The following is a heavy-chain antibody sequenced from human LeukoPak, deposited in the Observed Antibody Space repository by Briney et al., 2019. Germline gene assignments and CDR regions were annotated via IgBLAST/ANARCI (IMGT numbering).Heavy chain of an antibody. CDR3: ARDHGIAAAGNWFDP. CDR2: IYTSGST. Sequence: SETLSLTCTDSGVSISSYYWSWIRQPAGKGLEWIGRIYTSGSTNYNPSLKSRVTMSVDTSKNQFSLKLSSVTAADTAVYYCARDHGIAAAGNWFDPWGQETLVTVSS. D-gene: IGHD6-13*01. V-gene: IGHV4-4*07. CDR1: GVSISSYY. J-gene: IGHJ5*02.